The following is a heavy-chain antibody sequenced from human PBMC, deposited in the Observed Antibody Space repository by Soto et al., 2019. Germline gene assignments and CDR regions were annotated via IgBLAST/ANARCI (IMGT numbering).Heavy chain of an antibody. V-gene: IGHV3-23*01. CDR2: ISGDDGSG. CDR1: GVTFTTNA. D-gene: IGHD1-26*01. Sequence: LRLSCVASGVTFTTNAMDWVRQAPGKGLEWVSFISGDDGSGNYADSVKGRFTISRDNSKNTLYLQMNSLRAEDTAVYYCAKDPSSGSFYQIWGQGTMVTVSS. J-gene: IGHJ3*02. CDR3: AKDPSSGSFYQI.